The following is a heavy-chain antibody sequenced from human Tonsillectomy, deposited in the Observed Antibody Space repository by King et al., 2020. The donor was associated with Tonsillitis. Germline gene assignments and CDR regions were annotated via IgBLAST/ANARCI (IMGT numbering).Heavy chain of an antibody. CDR3: ARHNCDYLDPISFRKIHFDY. D-gene: IGHD3/OR15-3a*01. Sequence: QLVQSGAEVKKPGSSVKVSCKASGDTFSSYGISWVRQAPGQGLEWMGGIIPFFATANHAQKFQGRVTIIADESASTAYMELSSLRSEDTAVYYCARHNCDYLDPISFRKIHFDYWGQGTLVTVSS. V-gene: IGHV1-69*12. CDR1: GDTFSSYG. J-gene: IGHJ4*02. CDR2: IIPFFATA.